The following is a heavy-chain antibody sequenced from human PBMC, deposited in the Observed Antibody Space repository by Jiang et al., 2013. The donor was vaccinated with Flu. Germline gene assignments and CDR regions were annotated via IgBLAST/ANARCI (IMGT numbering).Heavy chain of an antibody. CDR1: SSYA. Sequence: SSYAISWVRQAPGQGLEWMGGIIPIFGTANYAQKFQGRVTITADESTSTAYMELSGLRSEDTAVYYCASLDGDPRYYFDYWGQGTLVTVSS. V-gene: IGHV1-69*01. J-gene: IGHJ4*02. CDR3: ASLDGDPRYYFDY. CDR2: IIPIFGTA. D-gene: IGHD4-17*01.